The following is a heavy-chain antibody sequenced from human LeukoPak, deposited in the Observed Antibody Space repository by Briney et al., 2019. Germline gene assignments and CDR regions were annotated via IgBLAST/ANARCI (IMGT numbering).Heavy chain of an antibody. J-gene: IGHJ4*02. V-gene: IGHV3-21*01. D-gene: IGHD3-10*01. CDR1: GFTFSSYS. CDR2: ISSSSNYI. Sequence: GGSLRLSCAASGFTFSSYSMNWVRQAPGKGLEWVASISSSSNYIVYADSVKGRFTISRDNSKNTLYLQMNSLRAEDTAVYYCAKDGGGFYYGSGSTYYFDYWGQGTLVTVSS. CDR3: AKDGGGFYYGSGSTYYFDY.